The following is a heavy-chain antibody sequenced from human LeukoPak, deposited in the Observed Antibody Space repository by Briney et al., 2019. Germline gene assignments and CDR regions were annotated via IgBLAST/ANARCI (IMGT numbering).Heavy chain of an antibody. CDR2: ISYDGSNK. CDR3: ARDNADSSGYSGWDY. CDR1: GFTFSSYA. V-gene: IGHV3-30*04. Sequence: GGSLRLSCGASGFTFSSYAMSWVRQAPGKGLEWVAVISYDGSNKYYADSVKGRFTISRDNSKNTLYLQMNSLRAEDTAVYYCARDNADSSGYSGWDYWGQGTLVTVSS. J-gene: IGHJ4*02. D-gene: IGHD3-22*01.